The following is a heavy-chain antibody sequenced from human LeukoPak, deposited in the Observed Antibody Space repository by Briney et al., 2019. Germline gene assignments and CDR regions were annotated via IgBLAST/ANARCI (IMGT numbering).Heavy chain of an antibody. CDR3: ARSQGGNALWFDP. V-gene: IGHV1-46*01. J-gene: IGHJ5*02. D-gene: IGHD4-23*01. CDR2: INTSGGST. Sequence: GASVKEACKASGYTFTSYYMHWVRQTPGQGLEWMGIINTSGGSTTYAQKFQGRVSMTRDTSTSTVYLEVSSLRSEDTAVYYCARSQGGNALWFDPWGQGALVTVSS. CDR1: GYTFTSYY.